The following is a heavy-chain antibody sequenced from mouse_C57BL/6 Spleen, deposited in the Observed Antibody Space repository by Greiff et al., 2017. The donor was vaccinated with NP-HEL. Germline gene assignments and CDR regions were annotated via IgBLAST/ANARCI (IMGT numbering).Heavy chain of an antibody. V-gene: IGHV1-75*01. CDR2: IFPGSGST. CDR1: GYTFTDYY. CDR3: ARRGNYDYGNYFDY. D-gene: IGHD2-4*01. Sequence: VQLQQSGPELVKPGASVKISCKASGYTFTDYYINWVKQRPGQGLEWIGWIFPGSGSTYYNEKFKGKATLTVDKSSSTAYMLLSSLTSEDSAVYFCARRGNYDYGNYFDYWGQGTTLTVSS. J-gene: IGHJ2*01.